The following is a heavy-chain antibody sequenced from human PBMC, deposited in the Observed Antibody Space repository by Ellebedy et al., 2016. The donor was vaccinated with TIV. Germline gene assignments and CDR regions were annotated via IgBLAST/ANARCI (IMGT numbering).Heavy chain of an antibody. V-gene: IGHV3-9*01. J-gene: IGHJ4*02. D-gene: IGHD3-10*01. CDR1: GFSFDDYA. CDR2: ITWNSDCI. Sequence: SLKISCAASGFSFDDYAMYWVRQAPGKGLEWVSGITWNSDCIGYADSVKGRFTISRDNAKNSLYLQMNSLRTEDTAVYYCAKGDTGSYYGSGAYSLYYWGQGTLVTVSS. CDR3: AKGDTGSYYGSGAYSLYY.